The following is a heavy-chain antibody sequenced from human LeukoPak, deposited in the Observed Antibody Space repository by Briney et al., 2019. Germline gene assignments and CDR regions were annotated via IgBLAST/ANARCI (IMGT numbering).Heavy chain of an antibody. CDR3: ARDEWLYDSSGYLDY. Sequence: GGSLRLSCVASGFTFSSYAMHWVRQAPGKGLEWVAVISYDGSNKYYADSVKGRFTISRDNSKNTLYLQMNSLRAEDTAVYYCARDEWLYDSSGYLDYWGQGTLVTVSS. D-gene: IGHD3-22*01. CDR2: ISYDGSNK. J-gene: IGHJ4*02. V-gene: IGHV3-30*04. CDR1: GFTFSSYA.